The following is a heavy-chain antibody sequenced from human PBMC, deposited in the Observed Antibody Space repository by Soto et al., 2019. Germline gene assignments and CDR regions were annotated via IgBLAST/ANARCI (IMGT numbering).Heavy chain of an antibody. V-gene: IGHV3-23*01. CDR2: ISASGGSA. Sequence: EVQLLESGGGLVQPGGSLRLSCAASGFTFDTYAMAWVRQTPGKGLEWVSAISASGGSALYSDSVNDRFTVSRDNSKKPFDLQMKSLRAGDTAVYYCAKVTAPYYDILTGFSAFCGDFWGQRILVTVSS. CDR1: GFTFDTYA. J-gene: IGHJ4*02. D-gene: IGHD3-9*01. CDR3: AKVTAPYYDILTGFSAFCGDF.